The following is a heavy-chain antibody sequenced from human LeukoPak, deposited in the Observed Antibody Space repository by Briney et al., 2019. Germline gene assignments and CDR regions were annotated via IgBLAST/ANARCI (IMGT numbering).Heavy chain of an antibody. D-gene: IGHD3-10*01. J-gene: IGHJ6*03. CDR3: AREAVRGTYYYYYYMDV. CDR1: GFTFSSYA. Sequence: GGSLRLSCAASGFTFSSYAMHWVRQAPGKGLEWVAVISYDGSNKYYADSVKGRFTISRDNSKNTLYLQMNSLRAEDTALYYCAREAVRGTYYYYYYMDVWGKGTTVTVSS. CDR2: ISYDGSNK. V-gene: IGHV3-30*04.